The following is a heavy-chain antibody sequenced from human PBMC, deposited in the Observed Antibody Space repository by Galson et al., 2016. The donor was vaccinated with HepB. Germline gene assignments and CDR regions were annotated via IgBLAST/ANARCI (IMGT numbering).Heavy chain of an antibody. CDR3: ARVGAVLKIYSIPSHSYYALDV. CDR1: GASVSTPGDY. Sequence: ETLSLTCTVSGASVSTPGDYWAWIRQPPREGLEWIGTLDDSGSTHSNPSLGSRVTISTDTSKNHFSLRLTSVTAADTAIYYCARVGAVLKIYSIPSHSYYALDVWGHGTTVTVS. V-gene: IGHV4-39*02. D-gene: IGHD1-26*01. CDR2: LDDSGST. J-gene: IGHJ6*02.